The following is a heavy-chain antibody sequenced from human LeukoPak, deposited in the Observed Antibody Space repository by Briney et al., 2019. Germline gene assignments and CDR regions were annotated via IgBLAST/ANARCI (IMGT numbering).Heavy chain of an antibody. CDR3: AKSDGYGLIDY. V-gene: IGHV4-34*01. Sequence: SETLSLTCPVYGGSFSGYYWSWIRQPPGKGMEWIGEINHSGSTDYTPSLKSRVTISVDTSKNQFFLNLNSVTAADTAMYYCAKSDGYGLIDYLGQGTLVTVSS. D-gene: IGHD2-21*02. CDR2: INHSGST. J-gene: IGHJ4*02. CDR1: GGSFSGYY.